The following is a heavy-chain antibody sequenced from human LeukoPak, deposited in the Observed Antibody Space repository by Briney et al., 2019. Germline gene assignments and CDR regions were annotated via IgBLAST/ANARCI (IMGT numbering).Heavy chain of an antibody. Sequence: GGSLRLSCEGSGYTFTTYAMSWVRQAPGKGLEWVSAISGSGGSTYYADSVKGRFTISRDNSKNTLYLQMNSLRAEDTAVYYCARQPYHDAFDIWGQGTMVTVSS. CDR1: GYTFTTYA. CDR3: ARQPYHDAFDI. J-gene: IGHJ3*02. D-gene: IGHD2-2*01. CDR2: ISGSGGST. V-gene: IGHV3-23*01.